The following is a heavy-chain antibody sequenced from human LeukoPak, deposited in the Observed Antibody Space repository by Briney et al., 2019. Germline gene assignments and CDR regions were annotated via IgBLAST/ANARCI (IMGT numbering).Heavy chain of an antibody. J-gene: IGHJ4*02. CDR2: INTRGST. D-gene: IGHD3-22*01. V-gene: IGHV4-61*02. CDR1: GGSIRSGNYY. CDR3: AREPDYDSRGRHFDY. Sequence: SETLSLTCTVSGGSIRSGNYYWSWIRQPAGKGLEWFGRINTRGSTNYNPSLKSRVTISVDMSKNQFSLKLSSVTAADTAVYYCAREPDYDSRGRHFDYWGQGTLVTVSS.